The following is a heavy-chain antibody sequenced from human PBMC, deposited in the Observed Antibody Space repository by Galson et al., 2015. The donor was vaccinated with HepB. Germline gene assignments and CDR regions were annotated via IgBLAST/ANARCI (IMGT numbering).Heavy chain of an antibody. V-gene: IGHV3-73*01. CDR3: VRSGDFSGYSSR. J-gene: IGHJ4*02. D-gene: IGHD6-13*01. CDR1: GFTFSGSA. Sequence: SLRLSCAASGFTFSGSAIHSVRQASGRGPEWIGHIRSKATNYAALYVPSLKGRFTISRDDSKNMAYLHMRSLKTDDTAVYYCVRSGDFSGYSSRWGQGTLVTVSS. CDR2: IRSKATNYAA.